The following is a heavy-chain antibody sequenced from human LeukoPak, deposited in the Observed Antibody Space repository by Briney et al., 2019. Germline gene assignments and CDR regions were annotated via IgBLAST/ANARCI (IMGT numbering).Heavy chain of an antibody. CDR2: IYTSGST. Sequence: SKTLSLTCTVSGGSISSYYWSWIRQPAGKGLEWIGRIYTSGSTNYNPSLKSRVTISVDKSKNQFSLQLSSVTAADTAVYYCARGSSSIYFDYWGQGTLVTVSS. V-gene: IGHV4-4*07. CDR3: ARGSSSIYFDY. CDR1: GGSISSYY. D-gene: IGHD6-13*01. J-gene: IGHJ4*02.